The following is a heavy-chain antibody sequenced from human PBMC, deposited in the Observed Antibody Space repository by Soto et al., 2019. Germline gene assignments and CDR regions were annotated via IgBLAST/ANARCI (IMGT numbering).Heavy chain of an antibody. CDR2: ISAYNGNT. CDR3: AKERLPYDYDILTGHQEVEFDY. Sequence: ASVKVSCKASGYTFTSYGISWVRQAPGQRLEWMGWISAYNGNTNYAQKLQGRVTMTTDTSTSTAYMELRSLRSDDTAVYYCAKERLPYDYDILTGHQEVEFDYWGQGTLVTLSS. D-gene: IGHD3-9*01. CDR1: GYTFTSYG. J-gene: IGHJ4*02. V-gene: IGHV1-18*01.